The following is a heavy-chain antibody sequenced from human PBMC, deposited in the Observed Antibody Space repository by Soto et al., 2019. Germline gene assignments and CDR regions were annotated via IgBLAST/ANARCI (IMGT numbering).Heavy chain of an antibody. D-gene: IGHD6-13*01. CDR1: GFSLSSYG. CDR3: ARPRGVYSSSWYPFDY. V-gene: IGHV3-33*01. J-gene: IGHJ4*02. CDR2: IWYDGSNK. Sequence: GGSLRLSCAASGFSLSSYGMHWVRQAPGKGLEWVAVIWYDGSNKYYADSVKGRFTISRDNSKNTLYLQMNSLRAEDTAVYYCARPRGVYSSSWYPFDYWGQGTLVTVSS.